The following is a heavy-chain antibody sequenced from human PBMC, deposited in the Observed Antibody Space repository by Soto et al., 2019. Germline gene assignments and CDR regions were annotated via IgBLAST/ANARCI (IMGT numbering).Heavy chain of an antibody. D-gene: IGHD3-9*01. J-gene: IGHJ6*02. CDR2: ISGSGGST. CDR3: AKNVWGITIFGGMDV. Sequence: GGSLRLSCAASGFTFSSYAMSWVRQAPGKGLEWVSAISGSGGSTYYADSVKGRFTISRDNSKNTLYLQMNSLRADDTVVYYCAKNVWGITIFGGMDVWGQGTTVTVSS. CDR1: GFTFSSYA. V-gene: IGHV3-23*01.